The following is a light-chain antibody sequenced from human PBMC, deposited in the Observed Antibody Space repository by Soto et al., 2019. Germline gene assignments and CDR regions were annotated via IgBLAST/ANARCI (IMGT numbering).Light chain of an antibody. V-gene: IGKV3-15*01. CDR3: QQYGSSHPGT. Sequence: EIVMTQSPATLSVSPGERATLSCRASQSVSSNLAWYQQKPGQAPRLLIYGASTRATGIPARFSGSGSGTDFTLTINRVEPEDLAVYHCQQYGSSHPGTFGQGTKVDIK. J-gene: IGKJ1*01. CDR2: GAS. CDR1: QSVSSN.